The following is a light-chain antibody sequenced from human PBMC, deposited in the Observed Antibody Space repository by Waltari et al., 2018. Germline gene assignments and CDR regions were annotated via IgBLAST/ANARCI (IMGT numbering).Light chain of an antibody. CDR1: QSVTSSY. J-gene: IGKJ1*01. V-gene: IGKV3-20*01. Sequence: EIVLTQSPDTLSLSPGERATLSCRASQSVTSSYLSWYQHKPGQAPRLLIYSASSRATGIPDRFSGSGSGTDFTLTISRLEPEDFAVYYCQQYDGSPGWTFGQGTKVEVK. CDR3: QQYDGSPGWT. CDR2: SAS.